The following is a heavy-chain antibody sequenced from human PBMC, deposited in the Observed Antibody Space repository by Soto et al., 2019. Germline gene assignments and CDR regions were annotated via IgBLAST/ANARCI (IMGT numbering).Heavy chain of an antibody. D-gene: IGHD3-10*01. Sequence: GGSLRLSCAASGFAFSNYWMSWVRQAPGKGLEWVANIKQDGSERNYVDSVKGRFTISRDNAKNSLYLQLNSLRAEDTAVYYCARAGSENDYWGQGTLVTVS. V-gene: IGHV3-7*05. CDR2: IKQDGSER. J-gene: IGHJ4*02. CDR3: ARAGSENDY. CDR1: GFAFSNYW.